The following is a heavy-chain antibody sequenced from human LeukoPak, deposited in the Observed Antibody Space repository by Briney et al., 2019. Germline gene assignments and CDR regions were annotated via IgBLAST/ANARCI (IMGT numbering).Heavy chain of an antibody. D-gene: IGHD6-13*01. J-gene: IGHJ6*02. V-gene: IGHV3-49*04. CDR3: FGYISKSNYGMDV. CDR2: IRSKSYGETT. CDR1: GFTFGDYA. Sequence: PGRSLRLSCTASGFTFGDYAMNWVRQAPGKGLERVGLIRSKSYGETTEYAASVRGRFTISRDDSRSVAYLQMNSLRAEDTAVYYCFGYISKSNYGMDVWGLGTTVTVSS.